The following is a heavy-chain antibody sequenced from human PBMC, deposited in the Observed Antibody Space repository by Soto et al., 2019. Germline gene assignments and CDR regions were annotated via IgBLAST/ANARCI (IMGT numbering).Heavy chain of an antibody. D-gene: IGHD1-26*01. V-gene: IGHV4-59*01. J-gene: IGHJ5*02. CDR2: IYYSGST. Sequence: TLPLTCTLPVGSISRYYWRWIRQPQGKGLEWIGYIYYSGSTNYNPSLKSRVTISVDTSKNQFSLKLSSVTAADTAVYYCASAVEAIGFGAWGQRPLVTVSS. CDR1: VGSISRYY. CDR3: ASAVEAIGFGA.